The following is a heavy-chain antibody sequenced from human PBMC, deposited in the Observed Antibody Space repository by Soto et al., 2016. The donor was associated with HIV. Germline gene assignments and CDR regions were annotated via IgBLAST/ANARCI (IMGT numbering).Heavy chain of an antibody. CDR3: AKDGIAAALLTGGIDY. D-gene: IGHD6-13*01. CDR1: GFTFDDYA. J-gene: IGHJ4*02. CDR2: ISGDGGST. V-gene: IGHV3-43*02. Sequence: EVQLVESGGGVVQPGGSLRLSCAASGFTFDDYAMHWVRQAPGKGLEWVSLISGDGGSTYYADSVKGRFTISRDNSKNSLYLQMNSLRTEDTALYYCAKDGIAAALLTGGIDYWGQGTLVTVSS.